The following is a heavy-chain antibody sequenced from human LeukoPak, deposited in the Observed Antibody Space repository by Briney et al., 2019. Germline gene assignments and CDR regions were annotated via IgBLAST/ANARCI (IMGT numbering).Heavy chain of an antibody. J-gene: IGHJ4*02. D-gene: IGHD2-21*02. Sequence: PSETLSLTCTVSGVSISSYYWSWIRQPAGKGLEWIGRIYTSGSTNYNPSLKSRVTMSVDTSKNQFSLKLSSVTAADTAVYYCARAPHCGGDCYQFDYWGQGTLVTVSS. CDR1: GVSISSYY. V-gene: IGHV4-4*07. CDR2: IYTSGST. CDR3: ARAPHCGGDCYQFDY.